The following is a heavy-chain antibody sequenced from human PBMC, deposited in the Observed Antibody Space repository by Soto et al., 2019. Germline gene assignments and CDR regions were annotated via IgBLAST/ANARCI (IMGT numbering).Heavy chain of an antibody. V-gene: IGHV3-30-3*01. J-gene: IGHJ3*02. D-gene: IGHD1-7*01. CDR3: ARENYAYLDAFDI. CDR1: GFTFSSYA. CDR2: ISYDGSNK. Sequence: GGSLRLSCAASGFTFSSYAMHWVRQAPGKGLEWVAVISYDGSNKYYADSVKGRFTISRDNSKNTLYLQMNSLRAEDTAVYYCARENYAYLDAFDIWGQGTMVTVSS.